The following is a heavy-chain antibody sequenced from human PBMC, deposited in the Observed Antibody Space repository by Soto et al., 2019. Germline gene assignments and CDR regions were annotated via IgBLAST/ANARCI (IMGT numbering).Heavy chain of an antibody. J-gene: IGHJ4*02. CDR1: GGSFSSYY. V-gene: IGHV4-34*01. CDR2: INHSGST. CDR3: ARVPAESGDQTFDN. Sequence: QVQLQQWGAGLLKPSETLSLTCGVYGGSFSSYYWSWIRQPPGKGLEWIEEINHSGSTNYNPSLKSRVTISVDTSKNQFSLKLSSVTAADTAVYYCARVPAESGDQTFDNWGQGALVTVSS.